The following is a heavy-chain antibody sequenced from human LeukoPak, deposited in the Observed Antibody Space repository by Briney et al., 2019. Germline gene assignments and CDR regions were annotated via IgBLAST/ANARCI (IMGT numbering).Heavy chain of an antibody. D-gene: IGHD6-19*01. J-gene: IGHJ3*02. CDR2: ISGSGGGT. CDR1: GFTFSSYA. V-gene: IGHV3-23*01. Sequence: GGSLRLSCAASGFTFSSYAMSWVRQAPGKGLEWVSAISGSGGGTYYADSVKGRFIISRDNAKNTLYLQMNSLRAEDTAVYYCARRGAVANAFDIWGQGTMVTVSS. CDR3: ARRGAVANAFDI.